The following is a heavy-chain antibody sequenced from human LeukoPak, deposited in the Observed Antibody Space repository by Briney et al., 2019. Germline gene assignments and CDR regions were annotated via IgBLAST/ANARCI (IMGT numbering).Heavy chain of an antibody. Sequence: PSETLSLTCTVSGGSISNKYWSWIRQPPGKGLEWIGYIYHSGSTKYNPSLKSRVTISVDTSKNQFSLKLSSVTAADTAVYYCARDGYSGNDGLWGQGTLVTVSS. CDR1: GGSISNKY. CDR2: IYHSGST. CDR3: ARDGYSGNDGL. V-gene: IGHV4-59*01. D-gene: IGHD5-12*01. J-gene: IGHJ4*02.